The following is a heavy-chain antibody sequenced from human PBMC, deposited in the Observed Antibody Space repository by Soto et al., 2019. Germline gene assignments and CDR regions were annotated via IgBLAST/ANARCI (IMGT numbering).Heavy chain of an antibody. Sequence: QLQLQESGPGLVKPSETLSLTCTVSGGSISSSSYYWGWIRQPPGKGLEWIGSIYYSGSTYYNPSLKSRVTISVDTSKNQFSLKLSSVTAADTAVYYCARHTVVVVVAGGWFDPWGQGTLVTVSS. V-gene: IGHV4-39*01. CDR1: GGSISSSSYY. CDR2: IYYSGST. D-gene: IGHD2-15*01. J-gene: IGHJ5*02. CDR3: ARHTVVVVVAGGWFDP.